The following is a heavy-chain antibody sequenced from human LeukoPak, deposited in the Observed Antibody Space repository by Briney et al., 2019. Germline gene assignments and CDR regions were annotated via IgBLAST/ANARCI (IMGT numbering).Heavy chain of an antibody. D-gene: IGHD3-16*01. Sequence: GVSLRLSCAASGFTFSSFEMNWVPHAPGKGLEGVSYISSSGSTIYYADSVKGRFTISRDNAKNSLYLQMNRLKAEDMAVYYCDRAELAHWGYYFDPWGQGTLVTVSS. CDR1: GFTFSSFE. J-gene: IGHJ4*02. V-gene: IGHV3-48*03. CDR2: ISSSGSTI. CDR3: DRAELAHWGYYFDP.